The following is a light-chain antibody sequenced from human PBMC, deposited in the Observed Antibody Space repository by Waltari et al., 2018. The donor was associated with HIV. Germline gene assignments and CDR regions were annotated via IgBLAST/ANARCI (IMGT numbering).Light chain of an antibody. CDR2: GNS. Sequence: SVLTQPPSVAGPPGQGGPLSRTWSSSHIGPIPHLQPYQQVPGTAPKLLIYGNSNRPSGVPDRFSGSKSGTSASLAIAGLQAEDEADYYCQSYDTSLSGVVFGGGTKLTVL. J-gene: IGLJ2*01. V-gene: IGLV1-40*01. CDR1: SSHIGPIPH. CDR3: QSYDTSLSGVV.